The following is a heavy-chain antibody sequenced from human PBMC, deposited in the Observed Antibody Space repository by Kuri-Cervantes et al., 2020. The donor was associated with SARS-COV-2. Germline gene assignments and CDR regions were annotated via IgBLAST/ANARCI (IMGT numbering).Heavy chain of an antibody. CDR1: GFTFSSYA. CDR3: ARSGDMVGYYYYYYGMDV. J-gene: IGHJ6*02. Sequence: GGSLRLSCAASGFTFSSYAMHWVRQAPGKGLEWVAVISYDGSNKYYADSVKGRFTISRDNSKNTLYLQMNSLRAEDTAVYHCARSGDMVGYYYYYYGMDVWGQGTTVTVSS. CDR2: ISYDGSNK. D-gene: IGHD7-27*01. V-gene: IGHV3-30*01.